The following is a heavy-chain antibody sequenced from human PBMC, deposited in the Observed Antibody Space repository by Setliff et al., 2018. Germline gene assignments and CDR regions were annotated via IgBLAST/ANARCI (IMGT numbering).Heavy chain of an antibody. V-gene: IGHV1-3*01. J-gene: IGHJ4*02. CDR3: ARGGDYCGGECYIPPPDSY. CDR2: INAGNGNT. Sequence: ASMKVSCKASGYTFTSYAMHWVRQAPGQRLEWMGWINAGNGNTKYSQKFQGRVTITRDTSASTAYMELSSLRSEDTAVYYCARGGDYCGGECYIPPPDSYWGQGTLVTVSS. D-gene: IGHD2-21*01. CDR1: GYTFTSYA.